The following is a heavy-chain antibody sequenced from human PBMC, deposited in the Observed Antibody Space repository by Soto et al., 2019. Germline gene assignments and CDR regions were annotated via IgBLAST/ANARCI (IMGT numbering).Heavy chain of an antibody. V-gene: IGHV4-59*01. CDR3: ALGYYYGSGSYGDY. J-gene: IGHJ4*02. Sequence: SETLSLTXTVSGGSISSYYWSWIRQPPGKGLEWIGYIYYSGSTNYNPSLKSRVTISVDTSKNQFSLKLSSVTAADTAVYYCALGYYYGSGSYGDYWGQGTLVTVSS. CDR2: IYYSGST. CDR1: GGSISSYY. D-gene: IGHD3-10*01.